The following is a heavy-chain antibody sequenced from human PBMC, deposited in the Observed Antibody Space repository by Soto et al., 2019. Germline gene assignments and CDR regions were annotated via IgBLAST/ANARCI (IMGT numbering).Heavy chain of an antibody. CDR1: GASISSGDYF. D-gene: IGHD5-12*01. CDR3: AREKGYISGPKNFDY. CDR2: IYDSGSS. V-gene: IGHV4-30-4*01. Sequence: SETLSLTCTVSGASISSGDYFWSWIRQSPGKGLQWIGYIYDSGSSYYNPSLKSRVTMSVATSKNQFSLKLSSVTAADTAVYYCAREKGYISGPKNFDYWGQGTLVTVSS. J-gene: IGHJ4*02.